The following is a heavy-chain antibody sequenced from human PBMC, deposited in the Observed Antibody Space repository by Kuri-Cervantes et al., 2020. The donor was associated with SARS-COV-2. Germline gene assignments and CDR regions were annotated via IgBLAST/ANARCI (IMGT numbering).Heavy chain of an antibody. D-gene: IGHD2-15*01. J-gene: IGHJ4*02. CDR2: ISYDGSNK. Sequence: GGSLRLSCAASGFTFSSYGMHWVRQAPGKGLEWVAVISYDGSNKYYADSVKGRFTISRDNSKNTLYLQMNSLRAEDTAVYYCAKALRVVVGAATDLFDYWGQGTLVTVSS. V-gene: IGHV3-30*18. CDR1: GFTFSSYG. CDR3: AKALRVVVGAATDLFDY.